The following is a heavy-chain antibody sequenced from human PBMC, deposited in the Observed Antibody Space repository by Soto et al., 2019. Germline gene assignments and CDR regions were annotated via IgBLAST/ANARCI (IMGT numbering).Heavy chain of an antibody. CDR2: ISGSGLHI. Sequence: GGSLRLSCAASGFTFSIYSVNWVRQAPGKGLEWISSISGSGLHIYYAESVKGRFTISRDNAEKSLYLQMDSLRAEDTAVYYCARELCYDLLTGWYIIDSRGPGIRVTVSS. J-gene: IGHJ4*02. D-gene: IGHD6-19*01. CDR3: ARELCYDLLTGWYIIDS. CDR1: GFTFSIYS. V-gene: IGHV3-21*01.